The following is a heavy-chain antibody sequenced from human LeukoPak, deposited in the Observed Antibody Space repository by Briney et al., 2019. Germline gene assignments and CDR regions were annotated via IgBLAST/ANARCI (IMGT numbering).Heavy chain of an antibody. J-gene: IGHJ4*02. CDR2: ISNSGSTI. D-gene: IGHD3-10*01. V-gene: IGHV3-48*03. Sequence: PGGSLRLSCAASGFTFSSYEMNWVRQAPGKGLEWVSYISNSGSTIYYADSVKGRFTISRDNAKNSLYPQMNSLRAEDTAVYYCAREDYGSGSTHFDYWGQGTLVTVSS. CDR3: AREDYGSGSTHFDY. CDR1: GFTFSSYE.